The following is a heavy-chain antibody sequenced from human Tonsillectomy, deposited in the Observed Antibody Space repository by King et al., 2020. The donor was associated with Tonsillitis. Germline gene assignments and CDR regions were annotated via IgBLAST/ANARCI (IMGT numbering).Heavy chain of an antibody. CDR1: GGSISTYY. CDR3: ARHRAASDRLDP. V-gene: IGHV4-59*08. D-gene: IGHD2-15*01. CDR2: IYSSGST. J-gene: IGHJ5*02. Sequence: QLQESGPGLVKPSETLSLICTVSGGSISTYYWSWIRQPPGKGLEWIGYIYSSGSTNYNPSLRSRVTISVDTSKNQFSLKLSSVSAAGTAVYYCARHRAASDRLDPWGQGTLVTVSS.